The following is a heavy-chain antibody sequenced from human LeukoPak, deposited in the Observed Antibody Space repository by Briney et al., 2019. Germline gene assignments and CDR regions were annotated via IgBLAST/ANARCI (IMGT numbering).Heavy chain of an antibody. CDR3: AKVRSGWSPFDY. V-gene: IGHV3-23*01. D-gene: IGHD6-19*01. J-gene: IGHJ4*02. CDR2: ISGGSDTT. CDR1: GFTFSSYA. Sequence: GWSLRLSCVASGFTFSSYARNWVRQGPGKGLEWVSGISGGSDTTYYADSVRDRFTISRDNSKNTLYLQMSSLRAEDTARYFCAKVRSGWSPFDYWGQGTLVTVSS.